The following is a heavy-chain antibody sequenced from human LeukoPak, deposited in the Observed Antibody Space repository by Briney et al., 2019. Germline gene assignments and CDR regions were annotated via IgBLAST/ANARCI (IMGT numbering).Heavy chain of an antibody. CDR3: ARENNDYGGKKAFDY. D-gene: IGHD4-23*01. CDR1: GGSSRSGDYF. Sequence: PSETLSLTCAVSGGSSRSGDYFWSWIRQPPGKGLEWIGHIHYSGNTYYNPSLESRVSVSVDTSKNQFSLKLSSVTAADTAVYYCARENNDYGGKKAFDYWGQGTLVTVSS. V-gene: IGHV4-30-4*01. CDR2: IHYSGNT. J-gene: IGHJ4*02.